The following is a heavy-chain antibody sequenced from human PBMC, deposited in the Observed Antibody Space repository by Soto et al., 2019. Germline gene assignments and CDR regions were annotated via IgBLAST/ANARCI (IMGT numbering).Heavy chain of an antibody. V-gene: IGHV1-18*01. CDR2: ISPANHKT. CDR1: GYSFSSYG. CDR3: ASPGDSSGWFDY. D-gene: IGHD6-19*01. J-gene: IGHJ5*01. Sequence: ASVKVSCKASGYSFSSYGITWVRQAPGQGLEWMGWISPANHKTKYAQKFQGRVTMTTDTSTSTAYMELSSLRSEDTAVYYCASPGDSSGWFDYWGQGTLVTVSS.